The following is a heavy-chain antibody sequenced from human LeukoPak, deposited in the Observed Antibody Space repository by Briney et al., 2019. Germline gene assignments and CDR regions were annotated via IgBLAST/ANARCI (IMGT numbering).Heavy chain of an antibody. Sequence: GGSLRLSCAGSGFTFSSYAMNWVRQAPGKGMEWVSGITASGGSTYYADSVKGRFSISRDDSKNTLYLQMNSLRAEDTAVYYCAKSPDVAGTGRFDYWGQGTLVTVSS. CDR2: ITASGGST. J-gene: IGHJ4*02. V-gene: IGHV3-23*01. D-gene: IGHD6-19*01. CDR1: GFTFSSYA. CDR3: AKSPDVAGTGRFDY.